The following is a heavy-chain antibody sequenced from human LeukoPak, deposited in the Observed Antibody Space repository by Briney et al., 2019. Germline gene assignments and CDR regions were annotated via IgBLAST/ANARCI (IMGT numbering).Heavy chain of an antibody. CDR1: GYTFTNYY. CDR3: ARDLTIFGVVITLDNYYYGMDV. J-gene: IGHJ6*02. Sequence: ASVKVSCKASGYTFTNYYMHWVRQAPGQGLEWMGIINPSGGSTSYAQKFQGRVTMTRDTSTSTVYMELSSLRSEDTAVYYCARDLTIFGVVITLDNYYYGMDVWGQGTTVTVSS. D-gene: IGHD3-3*01. V-gene: IGHV1-46*01. CDR2: INPSGGST.